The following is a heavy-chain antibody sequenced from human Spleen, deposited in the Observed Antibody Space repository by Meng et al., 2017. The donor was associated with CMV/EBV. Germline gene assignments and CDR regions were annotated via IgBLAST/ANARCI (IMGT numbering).Heavy chain of an antibody. CDR1: RFTFSNYA. CDR3: ARGRSPDY. J-gene: IGHJ4*02. Sequence: GESLKISCAASRFTFSNYAMNWVRQAPGKGLEWVSIMYSGGSTFYADSVKGRFTISRDKSENTLFLQMNSLRADDTAVYYCARGRSPDYWGQGTLVTVSS. V-gene: IGHV3-66*02. CDR2: MYSGGST.